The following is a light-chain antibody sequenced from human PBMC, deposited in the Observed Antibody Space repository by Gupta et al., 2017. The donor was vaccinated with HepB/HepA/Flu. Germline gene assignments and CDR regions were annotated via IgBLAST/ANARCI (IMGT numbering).Light chain of an antibody. J-gene: IGKJ2*01. CDR1: QNIINY. CDR2: AAS. V-gene: IGKV1-39*01. CDR3: QQSHFTPYA. Sequence: DMQMTQSPSSLTASVGDRVTITCRASQNIINYLSWFQQKPGRAPKLLIYAASTLQSGVPSRISSGWSGTDFNLTINGLQPEDVATYYCQQSHFTPYAFGQGTKVEIK.